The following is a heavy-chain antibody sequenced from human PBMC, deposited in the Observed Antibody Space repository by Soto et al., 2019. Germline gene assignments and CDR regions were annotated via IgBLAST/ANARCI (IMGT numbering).Heavy chain of an antibody. J-gene: IGHJ5*02. CDR2: IIPIFGTA. V-gene: IGHV1-69*01. D-gene: IGHD1-26*01. CDR1: SSYA. CDR3: ASRTYTGSYYEGNWFDP. Sequence: SSYAISWVRQAPGQGLEWMGGIIPIFGTANYAQTFQGRVTINADESTSTAYMELRSLRSEDTAVYYCASRTYTGSYYEGNWFDPWGQGTLVTVSS.